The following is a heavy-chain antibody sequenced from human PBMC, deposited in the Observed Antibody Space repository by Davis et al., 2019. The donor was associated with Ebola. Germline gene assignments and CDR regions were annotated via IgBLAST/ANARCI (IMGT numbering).Heavy chain of an antibody. V-gene: IGHV3-23*01. CDR1: GFSFSSDA. J-gene: IGHJ4*02. Sequence: AESLRLSCAASGFSFSSDAMSLVRQAPGKGLEWVSGISGSGARTYYADSVKGRFTISKDSSKNTLYLQMNSLRAEDTALYYCAKVKYYSTWRGGFDSWGQGTLVTVSS. D-gene: IGHD6-13*01. CDR3: AKVKYYSTWRGGFDS. CDR2: ISGSGART.